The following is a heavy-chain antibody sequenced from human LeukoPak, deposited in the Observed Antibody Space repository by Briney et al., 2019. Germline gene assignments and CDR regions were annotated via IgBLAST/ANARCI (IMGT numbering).Heavy chain of an antibody. Sequence: PGRSLRLSCAASGFTFDDYAMPWVRQAPGKGLEWVSGISWNSGSIGYADSVKGRFIISRDNAKNSLYLQMNSLRAEDTALYYCAKVGGSSDYWGQGTLVTVSS. CDR3: AKVGGSSDY. J-gene: IGHJ4*02. V-gene: IGHV3-9*01. CDR2: ISWNSGSI. CDR1: GFTFDDYA. D-gene: IGHD1-26*01.